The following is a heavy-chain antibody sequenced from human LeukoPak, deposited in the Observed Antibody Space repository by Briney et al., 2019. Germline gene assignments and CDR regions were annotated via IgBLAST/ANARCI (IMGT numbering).Heavy chain of an antibody. D-gene: IGHD2-15*01. V-gene: IGHV3-15*01. Sequence: GGSLRLSCAASGFTFSNAWMSWVRQAPGKGLEWVGRIKSKTDGGTTDYAAPVKGRFTISRDDSKNTLYLQMNSLKTEDTAVYYCTTYEVVVVVAATLTPDYWGQGTLVTVSS. J-gene: IGHJ4*02. CDR3: TTYEVVVVVAATLTPDY. CDR1: GFTFSNAW. CDR2: IKSKTDGGTT.